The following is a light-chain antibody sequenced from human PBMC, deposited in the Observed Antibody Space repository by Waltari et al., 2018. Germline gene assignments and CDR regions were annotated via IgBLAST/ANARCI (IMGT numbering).Light chain of an antibody. V-gene: IGKV3-20*01. CDR3: QQYGSSYA. J-gene: IGKJ2*01. Sequence: EIVLTQSPGTLSLSPGERATLSCRASQSVGSSYLAWYQQKPGQAPRLLIYGASRRATGIPDRFSGSVSGTDFTLTISRLEPEDFAVYYCQQYGSSYAFGQGTKLEIK. CDR2: GAS. CDR1: QSVGSSY.